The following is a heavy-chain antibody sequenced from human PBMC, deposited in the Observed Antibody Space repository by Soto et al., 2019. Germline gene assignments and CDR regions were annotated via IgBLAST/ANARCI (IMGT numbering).Heavy chain of an antibody. CDR2: ISGSGGST. Sequence: GGSLRLSCAASGFTFSSYAMSWVRQAPGKGLEWVSAISGSGGSTYYADSVKGRFTISRDNSKNTLYLQMNSLRAEDTAVYYCANTAEDYDYIWGSYRNNWFDPWGQGTLVTVSS. J-gene: IGHJ5*02. D-gene: IGHD3-16*02. CDR1: GFTFSSYA. CDR3: ANTAEDYDYIWGSYRNNWFDP. V-gene: IGHV3-23*01.